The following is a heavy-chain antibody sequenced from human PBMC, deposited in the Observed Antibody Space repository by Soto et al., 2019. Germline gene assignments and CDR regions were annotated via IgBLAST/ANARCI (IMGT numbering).Heavy chain of an antibody. J-gene: IGHJ4*02. CDR1: GYTFPSYG. V-gene: IGHV1-18*01. CDR2: ISASNGNT. Sequence: QVQLVQSGAEVKKPGASVKVSCKAAGYTFPSYGIRWVRQAPGQGLEWRGWISASNGNTNYARKIQGRVTMTTDTSTSKAYMDLRSLGSYGTAVYYCARINLGDWELPVNYWGQGTLVTASS. CDR3: ARINLGDWELPVNY. D-gene: IGHD1-26*01.